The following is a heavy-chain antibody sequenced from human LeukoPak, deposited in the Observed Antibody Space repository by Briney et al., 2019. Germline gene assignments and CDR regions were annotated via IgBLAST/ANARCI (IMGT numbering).Heavy chain of an antibody. V-gene: IGHV3-66*01. J-gene: IGHJ4*02. D-gene: IGHD4/OR15-4a*01. CDR3: ARDPPAVLIDTYG. Sequence: PGGSLRLSCTASGFIVTNNYINWVRQAPGKGLEWVSLVDSGGSTYYADSVKGRFTISRDNTKYMVFLQMNSLRAEDTAMYYCARDPPAVLIDTYGWDQGTLVTVSS. CDR1: GFIVTNNY. CDR2: VDSGGST.